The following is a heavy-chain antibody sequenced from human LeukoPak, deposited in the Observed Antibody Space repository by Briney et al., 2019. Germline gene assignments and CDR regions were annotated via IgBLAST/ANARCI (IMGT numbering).Heavy chain of an antibody. V-gene: IGHV3-21*01. D-gene: IGHD4-17*01. CDR2: ISSTSTYI. CDR1: GFTFSSYG. Sequence: GGSLRLSCAASGFTFSSYGMNWVRQAPGKGLEWVSSISSTSTYIYYAVSVKGRFTISRDNAKNSLYLQMNSLRAEDTAVYYCARLGYGDYGGYYYYLDVWGKGTTVTVSS. CDR3: ARLGYGDYGGYYYYLDV. J-gene: IGHJ6*03.